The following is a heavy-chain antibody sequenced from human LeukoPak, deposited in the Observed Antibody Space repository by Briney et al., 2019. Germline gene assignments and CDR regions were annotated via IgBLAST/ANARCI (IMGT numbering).Heavy chain of an antibody. CDR3: ARSGATPFGY. J-gene: IGHJ4*02. CDR2: IYPGDSDT. D-gene: IGHD1-26*01. V-gene: IGHV5-51*01. CDR1: GFTFTSYW. Sequence: GGTLRLSCAASGFTFTSYWIGWVRQMPGKGLEWMGVIYPGDSDTRYSPSFQGQVTISADKSISTAYLQWSSLKASDTAMYYCARSGATPFGYWGQGTLVTVSS.